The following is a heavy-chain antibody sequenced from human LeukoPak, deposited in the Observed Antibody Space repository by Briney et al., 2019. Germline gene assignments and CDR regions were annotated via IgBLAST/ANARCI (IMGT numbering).Heavy chain of an antibody. CDR3: ARRYSGGWSPFDY. V-gene: IGHV4-59*08. D-gene: IGHD6-19*01. J-gene: IGHJ4*02. CDR1: GGSISSYY. CDR2: IYYSGST. Sequence: PSETLSLTCTVSGGSISSYYWSWIRQPPGKGLEWIGYIYYSGSTNYNPSLKSRVTISVDTSKNQFSLKLSSVTAADTAVYYCARRYSGGWSPFDYWGQGTLVTVSS.